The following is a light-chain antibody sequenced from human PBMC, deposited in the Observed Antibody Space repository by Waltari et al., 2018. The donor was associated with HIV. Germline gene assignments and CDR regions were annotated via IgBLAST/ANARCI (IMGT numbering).Light chain of an antibody. CDR2: STN. V-gene: IGLV7-43*01. CDR3: LLYYGGVWV. Sequence: QTVVTQEPSLTVSPGGTVTFTCASSTGAVTSGYYPNWFQQKPGQATRSMIYSTNNKHPWTPARFSGVLLGGKAALTLSRAQPEDEAEYFCLLYYGGVWVFGGGTELTVL. CDR1: TGAVTSGYY. J-gene: IGLJ3*02.